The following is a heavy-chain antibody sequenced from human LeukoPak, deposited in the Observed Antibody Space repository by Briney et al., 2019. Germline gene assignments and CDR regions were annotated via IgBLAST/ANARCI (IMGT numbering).Heavy chain of an antibody. CDR1: GVSISSGGYS. CDR2: IYHSGRT. Sequence: SQTLSLTCAVSGVSISSGGYSWSWLRQPPGKGLEWVGYIYHSGRTYYNPSLKSRVTISVDRSKNRFSLKLSSVTAADTAVYYCASSGYGDYGRFDYWGQGTLVTVSS. J-gene: IGHJ4*02. CDR3: ASSGYGDYGRFDY. V-gene: IGHV4-30-2*01. D-gene: IGHD4-17*01.